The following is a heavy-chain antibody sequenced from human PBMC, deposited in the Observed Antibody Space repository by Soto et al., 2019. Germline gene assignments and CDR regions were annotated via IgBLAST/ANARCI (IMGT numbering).Heavy chain of an antibody. CDR2: FGVDYVT. CDR3: AKAKGSFDHTGPDQ. Sequence: EVQLLESGGGLIQPGGSLRLSCATFGFSFSNYAMSWVRQAPGKGLEWVSGFGVDYVTYYADSVRGRFTISRDNSKNTLYLLMNSLRAEDTALYYCAKAKGSFDHTGPDQWGQGTLVTVSS. V-gene: IGHV3-23*01. CDR1: GFSFSNYA. D-gene: IGHD2-8*02. J-gene: IGHJ4*02.